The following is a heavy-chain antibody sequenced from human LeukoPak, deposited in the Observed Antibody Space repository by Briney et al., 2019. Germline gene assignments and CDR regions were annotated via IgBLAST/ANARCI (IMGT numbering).Heavy chain of an antibody. D-gene: IGHD4/OR15-4a*01. V-gene: IGHV3-48*02. CDR2: ISSSSSTI. CDR1: GFTFSSYS. Sequence: PGGSLRLSCAASGFTFSSYSMNWVRQAPGKGLEWVSYISSSSSTIYYADSVKGRFTISRDNAKNSLYLQMNSLRDEDTAVYYCARAPTGAKYYYFDYWGQGTLVTVSS. CDR3: ARAPTGAKYYYFDY. J-gene: IGHJ4*02.